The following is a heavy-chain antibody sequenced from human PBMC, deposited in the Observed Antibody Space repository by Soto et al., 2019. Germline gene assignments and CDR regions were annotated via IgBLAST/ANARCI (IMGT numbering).Heavy chain of an antibody. CDR3: ARILSRHSYYYDGMDV. V-gene: IGHV4-34*01. CDR2: INHSGSI. CDR1: GGSFSGFY. J-gene: IGHJ6*02. Sequence: PSETLSLTCAVYGGSFSGFYWSWVRQPPGKGLEWIGEINHSGSINQNVSLKSRVTISVDTSRNQFSLKLTSVTAADTAVYYCARILSRHSYYYDGMDVWGQGTTVTVSS.